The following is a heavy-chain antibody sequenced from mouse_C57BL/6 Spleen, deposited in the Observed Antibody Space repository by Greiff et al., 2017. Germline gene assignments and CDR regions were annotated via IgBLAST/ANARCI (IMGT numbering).Heavy chain of an antibody. CDR1: GYTFTSYW. CDR3: ARLGSSYARDY. V-gene: IGHV1-69*01. D-gene: IGHD1-1*01. J-gene: IGHJ4*01. CDR2: IDPSDSYT. Sequence: QVQLQQPGAELVLPGASVKLSCKASGYTFTSYWMHWVKQRPGQGLEWIGEIDPSDSYTNYNQKFKGKSTLTVDKSSSTAYMQLSSLTSEDSAVYYCARLGSSYARDYWGQGTSVTVSS.